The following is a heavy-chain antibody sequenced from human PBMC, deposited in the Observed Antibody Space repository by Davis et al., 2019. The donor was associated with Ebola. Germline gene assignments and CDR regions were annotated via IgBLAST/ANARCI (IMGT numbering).Heavy chain of an antibody. CDR1: GFTFGDYA. CDR3: TRAGIVVVPSSDYYYYYGMDV. J-gene: IGHJ6*02. CDR2: IRSKAYGGTT. D-gene: IGHD2-2*01. V-gene: IGHV3-49*04. Sequence: PGGSLRLSCTASGFTFGDYAMSWVRQAPGKGLEWVGFIRSKAYGGTTEYAASVKGRFTISRDDSKSIAYLQMNSLKTEDTAVYYCTRAGIVVVPSSDYYYYYGMDVWGQGTTVTVSS.